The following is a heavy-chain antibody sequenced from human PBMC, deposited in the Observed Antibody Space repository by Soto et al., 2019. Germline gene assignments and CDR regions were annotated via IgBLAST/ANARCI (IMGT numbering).Heavy chain of an antibody. J-gene: IGHJ4*02. V-gene: IGHV3-33*01. CDR3: ASLGDSGYDLFDY. Sequence: GSLRLSCAASGFTFSSYGMHWVRQAPGKGLEWVAVIWYDGSNKYYADSVKGRFTISRDNSKNTLYLQMNSLRAEDTAVYYCASLGDSGYDLFDYWGQGTLVTVSS. D-gene: IGHD5-12*01. CDR1: GFTFSSYG. CDR2: IWYDGSNK.